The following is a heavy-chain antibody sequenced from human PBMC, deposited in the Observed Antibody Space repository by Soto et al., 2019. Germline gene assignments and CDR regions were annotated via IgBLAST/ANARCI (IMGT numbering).Heavy chain of an antibody. CDR3: ARDRDAYCSKGICSGPYFDY. J-gene: IGHJ4*02. V-gene: IGHV3-48*02. D-gene: IGHD2-8*01. CDR1: GFTFSTYS. CDR2: ISDNSSVI. Sequence: EVQLAESGGGLVQPGGSLRLSCAASGFTFSTYSINWVRQAPGKGLEWISYISDNSSVIYYADAVKGRFTISRDNAKNSLYLQMNSLRDEDTAVYYCARDRDAYCSKGICSGPYFDYWGQGTLVTVSS.